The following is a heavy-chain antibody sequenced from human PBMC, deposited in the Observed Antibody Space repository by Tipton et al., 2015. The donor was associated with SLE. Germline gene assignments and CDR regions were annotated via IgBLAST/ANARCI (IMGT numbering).Heavy chain of an antibody. V-gene: IGHV4-61*02. CDR2: IDASGGT. D-gene: IGHD2-15*01. J-gene: IGHJ6*02. CDR1: GGSISSGSYH. Sequence: TLSLTCPVSGGSISSGSYHWNWIRQAAGRGLEWIGRIDASGGTYYNPSLKSRVTISVDPAKNEFSLKLTSVTAADTAVYYCARGKLTWRGAIIGADVWGQGTTVNVSS. CDR3: ARGKLTWRGAIIGADV.